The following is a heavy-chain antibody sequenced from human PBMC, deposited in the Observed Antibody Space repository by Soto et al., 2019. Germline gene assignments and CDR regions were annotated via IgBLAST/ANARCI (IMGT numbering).Heavy chain of an antibody. J-gene: IGHJ4*02. V-gene: IGHV4-31*03. Sequence: SETLSLTCTVSGGSISSGGYYWSWIRQHPGKGLEWIGYIYYSGSTYYNPSLKSRVTISLDTSKNQFSLKLTSVTAADTAVYYCARDKITGLFDYWGQGTLVTVCS. CDR1: GGSISSGGYY. CDR2: IYYSGST. CDR3: ARDKITGLFDY. D-gene: IGHD2-8*02.